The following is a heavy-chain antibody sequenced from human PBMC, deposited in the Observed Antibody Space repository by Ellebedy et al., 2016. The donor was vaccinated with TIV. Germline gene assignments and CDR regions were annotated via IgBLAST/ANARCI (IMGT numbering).Heavy chain of an antibody. Sequence: GESLKISCKGSGYNFSNSWIGWVRQMPGKGLEWMGMIHPSDSDTRYSPSFQGQVTISADKSISTAYLQWSSLKASDTAMYYCARLPRGYYFDYWGQGTLVTVSS. CDR2: IHPSDSDT. CDR3: ARLPRGYYFDY. V-gene: IGHV5-51*01. J-gene: IGHJ4*02. CDR1: GYNFSNSW.